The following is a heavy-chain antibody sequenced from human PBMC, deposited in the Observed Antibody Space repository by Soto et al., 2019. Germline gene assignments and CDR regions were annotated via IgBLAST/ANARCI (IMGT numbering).Heavy chain of an antibody. CDR2: IIPIFGTA. Sequence: QVQLVQSGAEVKKPGSSVKVSCKASGGTFSSYAISWVRQAPGQGLEWMGGIIPIFGTANYAQKFQGRVTITADESTSTADMELSSLRSEDTAVYYCARGYIVVVTADWYFDLWGRGTLVTVSS. CDR3: ARGYIVVVTADWYFDL. D-gene: IGHD2-21*02. V-gene: IGHV1-69*12. CDR1: GGTFSSYA. J-gene: IGHJ2*01.